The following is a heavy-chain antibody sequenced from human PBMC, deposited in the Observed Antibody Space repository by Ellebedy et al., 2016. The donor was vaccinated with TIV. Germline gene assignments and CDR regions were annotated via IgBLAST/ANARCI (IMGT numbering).Heavy chain of an antibody. D-gene: IGHD1-26*01. J-gene: IGHJ4*02. CDR3: ARDPPQWELPFDY. V-gene: IGHV3-7*01. CDR2: IKPDGSDK. Sequence: GGSLRLXXAASGFSFSIHWMSWVRQAPGKGLEWVANIKPDGSDKYYVDSVKGRFTISRDNAKNSLYLQMNSLRAEDTAVYYCARDPPQWELPFDYWGQGTLVTVSS. CDR1: GFSFSIHW.